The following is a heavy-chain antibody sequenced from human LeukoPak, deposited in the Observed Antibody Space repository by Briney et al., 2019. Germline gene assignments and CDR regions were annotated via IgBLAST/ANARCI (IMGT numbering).Heavy chain of an antibody. J-gene: IGHJ4*02. CDR3: ARDSLTGYYEY. D-gene: IGHD3-9*01. CDR1: GGFNTHYY. CDR2: FYHSAST. V-gene: IGHV4-59*01. Sequence: NPSETLSLTCSVSGGFNTHYYWTWIRQPPGKGLEWIGYFYHSASTNYNPSLKSRVTISVDTSKNHFSLKLSSVTAADTAVYYCARDSLTGYYEYWGQGTLVTVSS.